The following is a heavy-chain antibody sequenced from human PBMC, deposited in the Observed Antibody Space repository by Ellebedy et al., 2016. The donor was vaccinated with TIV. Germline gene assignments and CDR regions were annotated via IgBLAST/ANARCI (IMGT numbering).Heavy chain of an antibody. Sequence: GGSLRLXCAASGFTFSDYYMSWVRQAPGKGLEWVSYMSSSTTYTDYADSVRGRFTISRDNAKNSLFLQMNSLRAEDTAVYFCARASNYYDGSGSTPDYWGQGTLVTVSS. J-gene: IGHJ4*02. CDR1: GFTFSDYY. V-gene: IGHV3-11*05. D-gene: IGHD3-22*01. CDR2: MSSSTTYT. CDR3: ARASNYYDGSGSTPDY.